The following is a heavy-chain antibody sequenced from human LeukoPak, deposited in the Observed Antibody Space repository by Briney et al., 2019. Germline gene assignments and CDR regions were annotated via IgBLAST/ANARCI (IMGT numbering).Heavy chain of an antibody. Sequence: ASVKVSCKASGYTFTGYYMHWVRQATGQGLEWMGWMNPNSANTGYAQKFQGRVTMTRNTSISTAYMELSSLRSEDTAVYYCGRGRGNGRPENYFDYWGQGTLVTVSS. J-gene: IGHJ4*02. V-gene: IGHV1-8*02. CDR3: GRGRGNGRPENYFDY. CDR1: GYTFTGYY. CDR2: MNPNSANT. D-gene: IGHD2-8*01.